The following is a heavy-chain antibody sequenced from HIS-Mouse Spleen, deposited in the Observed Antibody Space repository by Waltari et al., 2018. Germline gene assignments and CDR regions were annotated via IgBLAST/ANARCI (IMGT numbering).Heavy chain of an antibody. D-gene: IGHD6-19*01. J-gene: IGHJ3*02. V-gene: IGHV1-46*01. CDR2: INPSGDST. CDR1: GYTFTRYY. Sequence: QVQLLQSGAEVKKPGAAVKVPCKAYGYTFTRYYPQCEPQTPGEGLEWMGIINPSGDSTSYAQKFQGRVTMTRDTSTSTVYMELSSLRSEDTAVYYCARDPGAGSSGAFDIWGQGTMVTVSS. CDR3: ARDPGAGSSGAFDI.